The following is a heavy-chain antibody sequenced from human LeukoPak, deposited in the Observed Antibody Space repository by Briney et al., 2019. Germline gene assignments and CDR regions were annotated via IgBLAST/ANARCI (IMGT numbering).Heavy chain of an antibody. CDR1: GFTFSSYA. Sequence: GSLRLPCAASGFTFSSYAMSWVRQAPGKGLEWVSAISGSGGSTYYADSVKGRFTISRDNSKNTLYLQMNSLRAEDTAVYYCAKVMNYYDTSGYYGPFDYWGQGTLVTVSS. V-gene: IGHV3-23*01. J-gene: IGHJ4*02. D-gene: IGHD3-22*01. CDR2: ISGSGGST. CDR3: AKVMNYYDTSGYYGPFDY.